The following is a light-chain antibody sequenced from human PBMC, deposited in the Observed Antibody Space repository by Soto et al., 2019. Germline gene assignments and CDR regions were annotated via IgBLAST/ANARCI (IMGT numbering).Light chain of an antibody. V-gene: IGKV3-20*01. CDR1: QSVSSNY. J-gene: IGKJ2*01. CDR2: GAS. Sequence: DIVLTQSPGTLSLSPGERATLSCRASQSVSSNYLAWYQQKPGQSPSLLIYGASTRATGIPDRFSGSGSGTDFTLTISRLEPEDFVVYYCQQYGRSPPYTFGQGTKLEIK. CDR3: QQYGRSPPYT.